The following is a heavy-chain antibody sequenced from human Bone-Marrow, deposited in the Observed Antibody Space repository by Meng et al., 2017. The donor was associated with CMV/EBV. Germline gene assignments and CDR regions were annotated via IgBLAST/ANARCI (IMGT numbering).Heavy chain of an antibody. J-gene: IGHJ2*01. CDR2: ISYDGSNK. V-gene: IGHV3-30-3*01. CDR3: ARDRRQQLVHWYFDL. D-gene: IGHD6-13*01. CDR1: GFTFSSYA. Sequence: QVQLVESGGGVVQPGRSLRPSCAASGFTFSSYAMHWVRQAPGKGLEWVAVISYDGSNKYYADSVKGRFTISRDNSKNTLYLQMNSLRAEDTAVYYCARDRRQQLVHWYFDLWGRGTLGTVSS.